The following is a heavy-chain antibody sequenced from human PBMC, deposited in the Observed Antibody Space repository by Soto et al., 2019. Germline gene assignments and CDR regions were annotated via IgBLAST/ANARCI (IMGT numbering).Heavy chain of an antibody. CDR3: ARIPKDTPMAHFDY. Sequence: SETLSLTCTVSGGSISSYYWSWIRQPPGKGLEWIGYIYYSGSTNYSTSLKTRLTISKDTSKNQVVLTMTNMDPVDTATYYCARIPKDTPMAHFDYWGQGTVVTVSS. V-gene: IGHV4-59*01. D-gene: IGHD5-18*01. J-gene: IGHJ4*02. CDR2: IYYSGST. CDR1: GGSISSYY.